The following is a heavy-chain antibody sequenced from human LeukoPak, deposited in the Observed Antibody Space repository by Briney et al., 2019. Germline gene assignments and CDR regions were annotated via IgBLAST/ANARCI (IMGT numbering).Heavy chain of an antibody. D-gene: IGHD6-19*01. CDR2: ISSSSSTI. Sequence: GGSLRLSCAASGFTFSSYSMNWVRQAPGKGLEWVSYISSSSSTIYYADSVKGRFTISRDNAKNSLYLQMNSLRAEDTAVYYCARHSPEQWLVRYYFDYWGQGTLVTVSS. CDR3: ARHSPEQWLVRYYFDY. CDR1: GFTFSSYS. J-gene: IGHJ4*02. V-gene: IGHV3-48*01.